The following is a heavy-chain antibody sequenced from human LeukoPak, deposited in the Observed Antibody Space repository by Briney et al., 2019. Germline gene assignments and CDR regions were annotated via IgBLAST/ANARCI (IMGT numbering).Heavy chain of an antibody. D-gene: IGHD2/OR15-2a*01. CDR1: GFTFSSYG. V-gene: IGHV3-33*01. CDR3: AREGPRGNSQFDY. J-gene: IGHJ4*02. CDR2: IWYDGSNK. Sequence: GGSLRLSCAASGFTFSSYGMHWVRQAPGKGLEWVALIWYDGSNKYYADSVKGRLTISRGNSKNTLYLQMNSLRAEDTAVYYCAREGPRGNSQFDYWGQGTLVTVSS.